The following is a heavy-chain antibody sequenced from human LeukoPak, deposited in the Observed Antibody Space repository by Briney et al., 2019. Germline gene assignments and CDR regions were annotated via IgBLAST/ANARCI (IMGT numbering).Heavy chain of an antibody. CDR1: GFTFSFSA. CDR2: ISGSGSTI. CDR3: ARDRGDSLVGADFDS. Sequence: GGSLRLSCAASGFTFSFSAMDWVRQAPGKGLEWISFISGSGSTIYYSDSVKGRFTISRDNAKNSLYLQMNGLRAEDTAVYYCARDRGDSLVGADFDSWGQGTLVTVSS. V-gene: IGHV3-48*01. J-gene: IGHJ4*02. D-gene: IGHD1-26*01.